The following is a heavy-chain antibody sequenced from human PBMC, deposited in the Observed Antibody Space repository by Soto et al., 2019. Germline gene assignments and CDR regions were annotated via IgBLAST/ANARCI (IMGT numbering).Heavy chain of an antibody. J-gene: IGHJ4*02. Sequence: GGSLRLSCAASGFTFSSYAMSWVRQAPGKGLEWVSAISGSGGSTYYADSVKGRFTISRDNSKNTLYLQMNSLRAEDTAVYYCAKMDLLQAATYSRFDYWGQGTLVTVSS. CDR3: AKMDLLQAATYSRFDY. CDR2: ISGSGGST. D-gene: IGHD2-2*01. V-gene: IGHV3-23*01. CDR1: GFTFSSYA.